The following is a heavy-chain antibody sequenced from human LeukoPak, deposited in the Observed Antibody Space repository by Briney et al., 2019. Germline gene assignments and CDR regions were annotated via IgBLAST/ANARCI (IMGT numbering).Heavy chain of an antibody. CDR2: INISGST. V-gene: IGHV4-61*02. CDR3: ARDRAEWELLPIYDY. J-gene: IGHJ4*02. Sequence: SETLSLTCTVSGGSISSGSYYWSWIRQPAGKGLEWIGRINISGSTNYNPSLKSRATISVDTSKNQFSLKLSSVTAADTAVYYCARDRAEWELLPIYDYWGQGTLVTVSS. CDR1: GGSISSGSYY. D-gene: IGHD1-26*01.